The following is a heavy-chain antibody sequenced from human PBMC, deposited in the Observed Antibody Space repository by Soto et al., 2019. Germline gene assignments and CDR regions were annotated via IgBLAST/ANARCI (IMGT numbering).Heavy chain of an antibody. Sequence: SETLSLTCTVSGGSISSYYWSWIRQPPGKGLEWIGYIYYSGSTNYNPSLKSRVTISVDTSKNQFSLKLSSVTAADTAVYYCAREVNGGYGDYRFDYWGQGTLVTVSS. V-gene: IGHV4-59*01. J-gene: IGHJ4*02. CDR2: IYYSGST. CDR1: GGSISSYY. CDR3: AREVNGGYGDYRFDY. D-gene: IGHD4-17*01.